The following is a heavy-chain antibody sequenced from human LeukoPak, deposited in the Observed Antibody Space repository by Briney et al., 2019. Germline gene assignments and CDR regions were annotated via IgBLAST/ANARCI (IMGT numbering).Heavy chain of an antibody. D-gene: IGHD2-15*01. V-gene: IGHV3-9*01. Sequence: GGSLRLSCAASGFTFDDYAMRWVRQGPGKGLEWVSGISWNSGSIAYADSVKGRFTISRDNAKNSLYLQMDSLRTEDTALYYCARDMSVGGTRGFDYWGQGTLVTVSS. J-gene: IGHJ4*02. CDR2: ISWNSGSI. CDR3: ARDMSVGGTRGFDY. CDR1: GFTFDDYA.